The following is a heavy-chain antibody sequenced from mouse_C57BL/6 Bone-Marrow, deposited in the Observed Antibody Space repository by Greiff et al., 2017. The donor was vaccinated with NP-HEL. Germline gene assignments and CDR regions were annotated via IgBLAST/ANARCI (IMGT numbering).Heavy chain of an antibody. CDR1: GYTFTSYW. Sequence: QVQLQQPGAELVRPGTSVKLSCKASGYTFTSYWMHWVKQRPGQGLEWIGVIDPSDSYTNYNQKFKGKATLTVATSSSTAYMQLSSLTSEDYAVYYCERYYGSSGYYAMDYWGQGTSVTVSS. J-gene: IGHJ4*01. V-gene: IGHV1-59*01. CDR3: ERYYGSSGYYAMDY. CDR2: IDPSDSYT. D-gene: IGHD1-1*01.